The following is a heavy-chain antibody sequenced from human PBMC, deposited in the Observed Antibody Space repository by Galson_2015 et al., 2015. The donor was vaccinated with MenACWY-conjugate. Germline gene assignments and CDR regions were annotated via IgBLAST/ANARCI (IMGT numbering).Heavy chain of an antibody. V-gene: IGHV4-39*07. CDR1: GGSISSSSYY. CDR3: ARSPSPTVNWFDP. CDR2: IYYSGST. J-gene: IGHJ5*02. D-gene: IGHD4-17*01. Sequence: ETLSLTCPVSGGSISSSSYYWGWIRQPPGKGLEWIGSIYYSGSTYYNPSLKSRVTISVDTSKNQFSLKLSSVTAADTAVYYCARSPSPTVNWFDPWGQGTLVTVSS.